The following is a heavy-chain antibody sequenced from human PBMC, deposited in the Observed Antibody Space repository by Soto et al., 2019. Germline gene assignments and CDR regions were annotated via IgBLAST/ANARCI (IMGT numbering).Heavy chain of an antibody. D-gene: IGHD3-22*01. Sequence: ASVKVSCKASGYTFTSYGISWVRQAPGQGLEWMGWISAYNGNTNYAQKLQGRVTMTTDTSTSTAYMELRSLRSDDTAVYYCARVLYYYDSSGYYYVNYFDYWGQGTLVTVSS. V-gene: IGHV1-18*04. CDR1: GYTFTSYG. J-gene: IGHJ4*02. CDR2: ISAYNGNT. CDR3: ARVLYYYDSSGYYYVNYFDY.